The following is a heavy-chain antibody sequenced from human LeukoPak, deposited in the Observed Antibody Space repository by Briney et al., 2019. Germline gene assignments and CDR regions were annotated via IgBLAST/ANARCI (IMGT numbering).Heavy chain of an antibody. CDR2: ISGSGGST. CDR1: GFTFSSYA. Sequence: GGSLRLSCAASGFTFSSYAMSWVRQAPGKGLEWVSAISGSGGSTYYADPVKGRFTISRDNSKNTLYLQMNSLRAEDTAVYYCAKASPASNYDILTGYYTFDYWGQGTLVTVSS. J-gene: IGHJ4*02. D-gene: IGHD3-9*01. CDR3: AKASPASNYDILTGYYTFDY. V-gene: IGHV3-23*01.